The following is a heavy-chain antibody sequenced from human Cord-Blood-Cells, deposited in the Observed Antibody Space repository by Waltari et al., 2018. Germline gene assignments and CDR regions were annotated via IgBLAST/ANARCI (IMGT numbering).Heavy chain of an antibody. J-gene: IGHJ3*02. D-gene: IGHD7-27*01. V-gene: IGHV3-30-3*01. CDR2: ISYDGSNK. Sequence: QVQLVESGGGVVQPGRSLRLSCAASGFTFSSYAMHWVRQAPGKGLAGVAVISYDGSNKYYADSVKGRFTISRDNSKNTLYLQMNSLRAEDTAVYYCARDNWGLGAFDIWGQGTMVTVSS. CDR3: ARDNWGLGAFDI. CDR1: GFTFSSYA.